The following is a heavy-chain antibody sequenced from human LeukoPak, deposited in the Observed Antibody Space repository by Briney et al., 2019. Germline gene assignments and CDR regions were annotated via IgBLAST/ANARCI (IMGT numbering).Heavy chain of an antibody. Sequence: SETLSLTCTVSGGSISSSSYYWGWIRQPPGKGVEWIGSIYYSGSTYYNPSLKSRVTISVDTSKNQFSLKLSSVSAADTAVYYCASRGGVVVPVPFQHWGQGTLVTVSS. CDR2: IYYSGST. V-gene: IGHV4-39*01. J-gene: IGHJ1*01. D-gene: IGHD2-2*01. CDR3: ASRGGVVVPVPFQH. CDR1: GGSISSSSYY.